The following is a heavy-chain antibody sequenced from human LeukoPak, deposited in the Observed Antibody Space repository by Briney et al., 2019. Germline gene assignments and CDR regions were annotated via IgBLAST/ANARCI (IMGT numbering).Heavy chain of an antibody. CDR1: GFTFSSYS. CDR2: IWYDGSNK. CDR3: AGTYSSSWYYYYYYGMDV. Sequence: GGSLRLSCAASGFTFSSYSMHWVRQAPGKGLEWVAVIWYDGSNKYYADSVKGRFTISRDNSKNTLYLQMNSLRAEDTAVYYCAGTYSSSWYYYYYYGMDVWGQGTTVTVSS. D-gene: IGHD6-13*01. J-gene: IGHJ6*02. V-gene: IGHV3-33*01.